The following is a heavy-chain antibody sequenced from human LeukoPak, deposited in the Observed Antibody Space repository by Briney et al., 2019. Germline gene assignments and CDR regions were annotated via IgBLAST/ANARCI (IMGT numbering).Heavy chain of an antibody. CDR2: IYYSGST. CDR1: GGSISSYY. J-gene: IGHJ4*02. D-gene: IGHD4-17*01. V-gene: IGHV4-59*01. Sequence: SETLSLTCTVSGGSISSYYWSWIRQPPGKGLEWIGYIYYSGSTNYNPSLKSRVTISVDTSKNQFSLKLSSVTAGDTAVYYCARDAGYGDYVWGQGTLVTVSS. CDR3: ARDAGYGDYV.